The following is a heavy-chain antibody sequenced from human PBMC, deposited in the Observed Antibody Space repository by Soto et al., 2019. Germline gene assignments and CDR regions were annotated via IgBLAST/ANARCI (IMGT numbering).Heavy chain of an antibody. CDR1: GFTFSSNG. D-gene: IGHD3-22*01. Sequence: GGSLRLSCAASGFTFSSNGMHWVRQAPGKGLEWVAVIWYDGNKKYYGDSVRGRFTISRDNSKNTLYLEMNSLRAEDTSVYYCVVDTSGLLDYWGQGTQVTVSS. J-gene: IGHJ4*02. CDR2: IWYDGNKK. V-gene: IGHV3-33*03. CDR3: VVDTSGLLDY.